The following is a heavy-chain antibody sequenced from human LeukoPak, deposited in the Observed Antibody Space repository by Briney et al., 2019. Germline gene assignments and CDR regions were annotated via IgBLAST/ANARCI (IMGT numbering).Heavy chain of an antibody. CDR2: IYGRAST. CDR3: ARYDSRGSASTKFDY. J-gene: IGHJ4*02. CDR1: GYSLGKNYY. V-gene: IGHV4-38-2*01. Sequence: SETLSLTCAVSGYSLGKNYYWGCIRQSPWEGLEGVGGIYGRASTSYNPSLMNRVTMSVDTSKNHFSLQLTSVTAADTAVYYCARYDSRGSASTKFDYWGPGIQVTVSS. D-gene: IGHD3-3*01.